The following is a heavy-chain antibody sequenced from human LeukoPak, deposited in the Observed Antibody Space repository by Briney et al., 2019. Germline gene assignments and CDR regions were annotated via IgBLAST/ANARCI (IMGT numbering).Heavy chain of an antibody. V-gene: IGHV1-2*02. J-gene: IGHJ3*02. CDR1: GYTFTGYY. CDR2: INPNSGGK. CDR3: ATPTVGTSRFDGFDI. Sequence: ASVKVSCKASGYTFTGYYMHWVRQAPGLGLEWMGWINPNSGGKNYAQSFQGRVTMTRDTSISTAYMELSRLRSDDTAVYYCATPTVGTSRFDGFDIWGQGTMVTVSP. D-gene: IGHD4-23*01.